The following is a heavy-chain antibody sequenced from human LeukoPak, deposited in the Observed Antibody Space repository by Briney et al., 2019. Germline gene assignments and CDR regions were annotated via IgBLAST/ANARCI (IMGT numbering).Heavy chain of an antibody. CDR3: AKDYYYDSSGYYQGNAFDI. J-gene: IGHJ3*02. V-gene: IGHV3-9*01. CDR2: ISWNSGSI. CDR1: GFTFDDYA. D-gene: IGHD3-22*01. Sequence: GGSLRLSCAASGFTFDDYAMHWVRQAPGKGLEGVSGISWNSGSIGYADSLNPRFTISIHNPKNSLYLQMNILRADDTAFYYFAKDYYYDSSGYYQGNAFDIWGQGTMVTVSS.